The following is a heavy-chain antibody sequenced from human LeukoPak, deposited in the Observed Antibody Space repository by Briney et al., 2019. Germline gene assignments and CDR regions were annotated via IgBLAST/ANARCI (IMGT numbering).Heavy chain of an antibody. Sequence: ASVKVSCKASGYTFTGYDINWVRQATGQGLEWMGWMNPNSGNTGYAQKFQGRVTMTRNTSISTAYMELSSLRSEDTAVYYCARVGADYYYYYMDVWGKGTTVTISS. V-gene: IGHV1-8*01. D-gene: IGHD3-16*01. CDR1: GYTFTGYD. CDR2: MNPNSGNT. CDR3: ARVGADYYYYYMDV. J-gene: IGHJ6*03.